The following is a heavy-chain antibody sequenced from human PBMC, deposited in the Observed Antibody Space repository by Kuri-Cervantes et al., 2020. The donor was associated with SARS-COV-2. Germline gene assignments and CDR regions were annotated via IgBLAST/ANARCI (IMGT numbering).Heavy chain of an antibody. V-gene: IGHV3-23*01. CDR3: AKCSDIAAAGQTDY. CDR2: ISGSGGST. D-gene: IGHD6-13*01. J-gene: IGHJ4*02. CDR1: GFTFSSYA. Sequence: GGSLRLSCAASGFTFSSYAMSWVRQALGKGLEWVSAISGSGGSTYYADSVKGRFTISRDNSKNTLYLQMNSLRAEDTAVYYCAKCSDIAAAGQTDYWGQGTLVTVSS.